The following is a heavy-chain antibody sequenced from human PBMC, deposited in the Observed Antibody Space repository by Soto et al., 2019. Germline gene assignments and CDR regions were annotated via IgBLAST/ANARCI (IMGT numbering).Heavy chain of an antibody. D-gene: IGHD6-6*01. CDR3: ALVSSSSLSSRNY. J-gene: IGHJ4*02. V-gene: IGHV3-9*01. CDR2: INWDCDVL. CDR1: GITFDDFA. Sequence: EVHLVASGGGLVQPGRSLRLSCAASGITFDDFAMHWVRQAPGKGLEWVSGINWDCDVLDYADSVKGRLTISRDKAKKSLDLQMSSLRREDTALYCWALVSSSSLSSRNYWCQGNLVTFSS.